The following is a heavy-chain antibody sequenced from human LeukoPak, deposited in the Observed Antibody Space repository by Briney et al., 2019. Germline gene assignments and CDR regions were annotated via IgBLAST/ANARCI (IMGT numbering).Heavy chain of an antibody. CDR1: GFTFDDYA. CDR3: AVDLYSSVWYGAFDM. Sequence: GRSLRLSCAASGFTFDDYAMHWVRQAPGKGLEWVSGISWNSGTIGYADSVKGRFTTSRDNAKNSLYLQMNSLRAEDTALYFCAVDLYSSVWYGAFDMWGQGTMVTVST. J-gene: IGHJ3*02. CDR2: ISWNSGTI. V-gene: IGHV3-9*01. D-gene: IGHD6-19*01.